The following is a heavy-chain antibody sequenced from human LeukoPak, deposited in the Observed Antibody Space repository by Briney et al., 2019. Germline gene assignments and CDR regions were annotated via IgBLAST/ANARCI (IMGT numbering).Heavy chain of an antibody. V-gene: IGHV3-66*04. J-gene: IGHJ4*02. CDR2: IYVSGTT. Sequence: GSLRLSCAASGFTVRDSYMSWVRQAPGKRLEWLAFIYVSGTTFYAASVKGRFTNSRDNSKNTVYFQMNSLRAEDTALYYCGRHAYGGSPPLSWGQGTLVTVSS. CDR1: GFTVRDSY. CDR3: GRHAYGGSPPLS. D-gene: IGHD3-10*01.